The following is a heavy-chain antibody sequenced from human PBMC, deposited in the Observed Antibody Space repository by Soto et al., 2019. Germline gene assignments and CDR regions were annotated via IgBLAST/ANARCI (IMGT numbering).Heavy chain of an antibody. CDR3: ARHSSGYQYYFDY. V-gene: IGHV4-59*01. J-gene: IGHJ4*02. D-gene: IGHD3-22*01. CDR1: GDSISTFY. CDR2: IYYTGST. Sequence: PSETLSLTCTVSGDSISTFYWSWIRQPPGKGLEWIGYIYYTGSTNYNPSLKSRVTISVDTSKNQFSLKLSSVTAADTAVYYCARHSSGYQYYFDYWGQGTLVTVSS.